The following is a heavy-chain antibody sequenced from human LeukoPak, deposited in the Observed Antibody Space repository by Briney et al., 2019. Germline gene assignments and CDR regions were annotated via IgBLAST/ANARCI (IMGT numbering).Heavy chain of an antibody. CDR1: GFTFSNYA. CDR2: MTSDGRT. Sequence: GGPLRLSCAASGFTFSNYAMVWVRQAPGKGLDWVSAMTSDGRTFYADSVRGRVTISRDNSKNTLYLQMNSLGAEDTAEYFCANVGVAAASPPFYLDVWGKGTTVTVSS. V-gene: IGHV3-23*01. D-gene: IGHD2-2*01. CDR3: ANVGVAAASPPFYLDV. J-gene: IGHJ6*03.